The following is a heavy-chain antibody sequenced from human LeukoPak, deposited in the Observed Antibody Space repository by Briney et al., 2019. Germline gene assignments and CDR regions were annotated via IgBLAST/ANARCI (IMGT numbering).Heavy chain of an antibody. CDR2: IYPGDSDT. D-gene: IGHD3-3*01. Sequence: GASLKISCKGSGSRFTSYWIGWVRQLPGKGLGWMGIIYPGDSDTRYSPSFQGQVTTSADKSISTAYLQWSSLKASDTAMYYCARRERITIFGVAPYWFYYWGQETLVTVSS. CDR1: GSRFTSYW. CDR3: ARRERITIFGVAPYWFYY. V-gene: IGHV5-51*01. J-gene: IGHJ4*02.